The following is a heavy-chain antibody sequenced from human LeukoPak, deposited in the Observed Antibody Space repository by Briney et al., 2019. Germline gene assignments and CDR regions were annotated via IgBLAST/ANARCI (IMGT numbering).Heavy chain of an antibody. CDR1: GGSISSDY. CDR2: IYYSVST. Sequence: SETLSLTCTVSGGSISSDYWSWVRQPPGKGLGWIGYIYYSVSTNYNPSLKSRVTISVDTSKNQFSLKLSSVTTADTAAYYCATTYYDYVWGSYRKGSHAFDIWGQGTMVTVSS. D-gene: IGHD3-16*02. CDR3: ATTYYDYVWGSYRKGSHAFDI. J-gene: IGHJ3*02. V-gene: IGHV4-59*01.